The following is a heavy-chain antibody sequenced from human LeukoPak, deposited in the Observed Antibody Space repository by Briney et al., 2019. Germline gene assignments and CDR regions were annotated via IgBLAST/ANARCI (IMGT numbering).Heavy chain of an antibody. CDR2: ISSSNSYI. V-gene: IGHV3-21*01. Sequence: GGSLRLSCAASGFTFSSYSMNWVRQAPGRGLEWVSSISSSNSYIYYADSVKGRFTISRDNAKNSLYLQMNSLRAEDTAVYYCARGRFGEFSLDYWGQGTLVTVSS. D-gene: IGHD3-10*01. J-gene: IGHJ4*02. CDR3: ARGRFGEFSLDY. CDR1: GFTFSSYS.